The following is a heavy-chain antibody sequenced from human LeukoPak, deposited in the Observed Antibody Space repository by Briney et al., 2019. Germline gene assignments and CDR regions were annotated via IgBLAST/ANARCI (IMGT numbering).Heavy chain of an antibody. V-gene: IGHV1-2*02. J-gene: IGHJ4*02. CDR2: LNPNSGDT. CDR1: GYTFTDYY. CDR3: ARGRNIEMTTMSGGSDY. Sequence: ASVKVSCKASGYTFTDYYMHWVRQAPGQGLEWMGWLNPNSGDTNYAQKFQGRVSMTRDASISTAYMDLSDLRSDDTAVYYCARGRNIEMTTMSGGSDYWGQGTLVTVSS. D-gene: IGHD5-24*01.